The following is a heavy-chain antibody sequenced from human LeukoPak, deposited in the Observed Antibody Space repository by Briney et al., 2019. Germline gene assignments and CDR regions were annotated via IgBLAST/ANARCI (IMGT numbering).Heavy chain of an antibody. D-gene: IGHD1-26*01. V-gene: IGHV4-59*01. CDR3: ANEIVGATPGAFDI. Sequence: SETLSLTCTVSGDSISRYYWSWIRQPPGKGLEWIGYIYYSGSANYNPSLKSRVTISVDTSKNQFSLKLSSVTAADTAVYYCANEIVGATPGAFDIWGQGTMVTVSS. CDR2: IYYSGSA. CDR1: GDSISRYY. J-gene: IGHJ3*02.